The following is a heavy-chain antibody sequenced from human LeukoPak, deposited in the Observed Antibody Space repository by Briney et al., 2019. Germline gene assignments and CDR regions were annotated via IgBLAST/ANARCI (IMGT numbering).Heavy chain of an antibody. D-gene: IGHD5-12*01. CDR3: ARGSNTRRGYSGRTIDY. CDR1: GGSFSGYY. J-gene: IGHJ4*02. CDR2: INHSGST. Sequence: SETLSLTCAVYGGSFSGYYWGWIRQPPGKGLEWIGEINHSGSTNYNPSLKSRVTISVDMSKNQFSLTLSSVTAADTAVYYCARGSNTRRGYSGRTIDYWGQGTLVTVSS. V-gene: IGHV4-34*01.